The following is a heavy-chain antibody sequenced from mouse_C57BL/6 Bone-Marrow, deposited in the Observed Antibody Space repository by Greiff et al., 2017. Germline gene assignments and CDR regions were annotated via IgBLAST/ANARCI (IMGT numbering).Heavy chain of an antibody. CDR1: GFSLPSYG. D-gene: IGHD2-3*01. Sequence: VQGVESGPGLVQPSQSLSITCTVSGFSLPSYGVHWVRQSPGKGLEWLGVIWSGGSTDYTAALISRLSIRKDKYKCIGYFKMKSVEADDTAIYYCAGWWLLDYGGQGTTLTVSS. CDR3: AGWWLLDY. J-gene: IGHJ2*01. V-gene: IGHV2-2*01. CDR2: IWSGGST.